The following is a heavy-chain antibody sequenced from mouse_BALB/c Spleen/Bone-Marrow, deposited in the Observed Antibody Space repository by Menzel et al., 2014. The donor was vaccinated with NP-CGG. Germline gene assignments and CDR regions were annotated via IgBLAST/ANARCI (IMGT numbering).Heavy chain of an antibody. CDR3: ARRRGGAMDY. Sequence: QVQLQQSGAELVMPGASVKMSCKASGYTFTDYSMHWVKQRPGQGLEWIGAIDTSDSYTSYNQKFRGKATLTVDESSSTAYMQLSSLTSEDSAVYYCARRRGGAMDYWGQGTSVNVSS. CDR2: IDTSDSYT. CDR1: GYTFTDYS. J-gene: IGHJ4*01. V-gene: IGHV1-69*01.